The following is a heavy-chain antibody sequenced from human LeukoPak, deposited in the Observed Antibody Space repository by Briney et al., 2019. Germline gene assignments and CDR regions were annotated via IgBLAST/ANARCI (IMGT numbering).Heavy chain of an antibody. CDR1: GFTFSSYW. D-gene: IGHD3-3*01. CDR3: ARSQQADYY. V-gene: IGHV3-74*01. J-gene: IGHJ4*02. CDR2: INPGGSSI. Sequence: GRSLRLSCAASGFTFSSYWMHWVRQAPGKGLVWVAGINPGGSSITYADSVKGRFTISRNNAKNTLYVQMDSLRAEATGWYYCARSQQADYYWGQGTLVTVSS.